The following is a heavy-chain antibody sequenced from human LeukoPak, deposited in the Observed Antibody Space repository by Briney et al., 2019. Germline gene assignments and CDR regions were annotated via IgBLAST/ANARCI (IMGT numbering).Heavy chain of an antibody. CDR2: ISSSSSYI. J-gene: IGHJ3*02. Sequence: KTGGSLRLSCAASGFTFSTYAMSWVRQAPGKGLEWVSSISSSSSYIYYADSVKGRFTISRDNAKNSLYLQMNSLRAEDTAVYYCASRILTGYYSKAFDIWGQGTMVTVSS. V-gene: IGHV3-21*01. CDR1: GFTFSTYA. CDR3: ASRILTGYYSKAFDI. D-gene: IGHD3-9*01.